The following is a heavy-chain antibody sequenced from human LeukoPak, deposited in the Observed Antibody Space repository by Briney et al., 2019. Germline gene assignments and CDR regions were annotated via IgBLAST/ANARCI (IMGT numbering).Heavy chain of an antibody. J-gene: IGHJ4*02. V-gene: IGHV3-21*01. D-gene: IGHD2-15*01. CDR1: GFTFSSYS. CDR2: ISSSSGYI. Sequence: PGGSLRLSCAASGFTFSSYSMNWVRQAPGKGLEWVSSISSSSGYIYYADSVKGRFTISRDNAKNSLYLQMNSLRAEDTAVYYCARAGCSGGSCYSYYFDYWGQGTLVTVSS. CDR3: ARAGCSGGSCYSYYFDY.